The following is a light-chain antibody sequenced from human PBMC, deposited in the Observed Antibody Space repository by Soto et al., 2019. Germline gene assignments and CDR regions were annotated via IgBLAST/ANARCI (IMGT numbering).Light chain of an antibody. V-gene: IGKV1-27*01. CDR1: QGISHY. Sequence: DIQMTQSPSSLSASVGDRVTITCRASQGISHYLAWYQQKPGKVPKLLIYDASTLQSGVPSRFSGSGSGTHFTLTISSLQPEDFATYYCQKYDSAPRAFDGGTKVEIK. CDR2: DAS. J-gene: IGKJ4*01. CDR3: QKYDSAPRA.